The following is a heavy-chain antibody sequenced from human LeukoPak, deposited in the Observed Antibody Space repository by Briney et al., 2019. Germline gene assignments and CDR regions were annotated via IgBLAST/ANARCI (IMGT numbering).Heavy chain of an antibody. CDR1: GFNFSGSA. J-gene: IGHJ4*02. CDR3: TRGGELYDY. V-gene: IGHV3-73*01. CDR2: IRSKANIYAT. D-gene: IGHD1-7*01. Sequence: GGSLKLSCAASGFNFSGSAMHWVRLASGKGLEWVGRIRSKANIYATAYAASVEGRFTISRDDSKNTAYLQMSSLKTEDTAVYYCTRGGELYDYWGQGTLVTVSS.